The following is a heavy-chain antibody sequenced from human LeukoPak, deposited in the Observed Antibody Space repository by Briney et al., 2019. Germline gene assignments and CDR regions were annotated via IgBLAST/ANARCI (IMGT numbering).Heavy chain of an antibody. Sequence: GGSLRLSCAASGFTFSSYSMNWVRQAPGKGLEWVSSISSSSSYIYYADSLKGRFTISRDNAKNSLYLQMNSLRAEDTAVYYCARDRVVVPAAQHYYYYYGMDVWGQGTTVTVSS. CDR1: GFTFSSYS. V-gene: IGHV3-21*01. CDR2: ISSSSSYI. D-gene: IGHD2-2*01. CDR3: ARDRVVVPAAQHYYYYYGMDV. J-gene: IGHJ6*02.